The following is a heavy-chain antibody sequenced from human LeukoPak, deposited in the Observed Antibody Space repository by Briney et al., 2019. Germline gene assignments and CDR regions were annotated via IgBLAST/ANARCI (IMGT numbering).Heavy chain of an antibody. CDR2: IWYDGSNK. Sequence: PGGSLRLSCAASGFTFSSYGMHWVRQAPGKGLEWVAVIWYDGSNKYYADSVKGRFTISRDNSKNTLYLQMNSLRAEDTAVYYCARDGGDSSGTHDYWGQGTLVTVSS. J-gene: IGHJ4*02. CDR1: GFTFSSYG. CDR3: ARDGGDSSGTHDY. V-gene: IGHV3-33*01. D-gene: IGHD3-22*01.